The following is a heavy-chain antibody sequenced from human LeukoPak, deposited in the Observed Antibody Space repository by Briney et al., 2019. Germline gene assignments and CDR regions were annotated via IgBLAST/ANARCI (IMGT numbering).Heavy chain of an antibody. Sequence: PSETLSLTCAVYGGSFSGYYWSWIRQPPGKGLEWIGEINHSGSTNYNPSLKSRVTISVDTSKNQFSLKLSSVTAADTAVYYCASRLLWFGELVNWFDPWGQGTLVTVSS. D-gene: IGHD3-10*01. CDR1: GGSFSGYY. J-gene: IGHJ5*02. CDR3: ASRLLWFGELVNWFDP. CDR2: INHSGST. V-gene: IGHV4-34*01.